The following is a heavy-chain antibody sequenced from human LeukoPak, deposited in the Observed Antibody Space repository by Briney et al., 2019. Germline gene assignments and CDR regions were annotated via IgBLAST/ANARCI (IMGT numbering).Heavy chain of an antibody. D-gene: IGHD3-16*01. V-gene: IGHV4-39*07. J-gene: IGHJ4*02. CDR1: GGSISSSSYY. CDR3: AREVGHGVDY. Sequence: PSETLSLTCTVSGGSISSSSYYWGWIRQPPGKGLEWIGSIYYSGSTYYNPSLKSRVTISVDTSKNQFSLKLSSVTAADTAVYYCAREVGHGVDYWGQGTLVTVSS. CDR2: IYYSGST.